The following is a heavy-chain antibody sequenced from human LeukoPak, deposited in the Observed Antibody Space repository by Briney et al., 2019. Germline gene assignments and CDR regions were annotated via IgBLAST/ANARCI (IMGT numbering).Heavy chain of an antibody. D-gene: IGHD5-24*01. CDR3: AKSPWRYYYYMDV. CDR2: ISWNSGSI. CDR1: GFTFDDYA. V-gene: IGHV3-9*03. Sequence: PGGSLRLSCAASGFTFDDYAMHWVRQAPGKGLEWVSGISWNSGSIGYADSVKGRFTISRDNAKNSLYLQMNSLRAEDMALYYCAKSPWRYYYYMDVWGKGTTVTVSS. J-gene: IGHJ6*03.